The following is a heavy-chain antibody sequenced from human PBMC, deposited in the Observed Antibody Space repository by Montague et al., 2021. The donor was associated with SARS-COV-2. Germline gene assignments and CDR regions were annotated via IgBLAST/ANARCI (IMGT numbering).Heavy chain of an antibody. CDR2: FSAYNGNT. Sequence: SVKVSCKASGYTFTSYGFTWVRQAPGQGLEWMGWFSAYNGNTNYAQKFQGTVNMTTDTSTSTAYMELRSLRSDDTAVYFCARWADYYGSGSYYNFDYYGMDVWGQGTTVIVSS. CDR3: ARWADYYGSGSYYNFDYYGMDV. CDR1: GYTFTSYG. J-gene: IGHJ6*02. D-gene: IGHD3-10*01. V-gene: IGHV1-18*04.